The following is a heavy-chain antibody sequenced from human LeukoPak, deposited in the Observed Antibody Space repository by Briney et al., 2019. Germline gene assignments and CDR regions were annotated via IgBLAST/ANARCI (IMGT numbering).Heavy chain of an antibody. D-gene: IGHD3-16*01. V-gene: IGHV3-53*01. CDR3: VRVAPPLAMITIVDY. CDR1: GFTVSSNF. J-gene: IGHJ4*02. CDR2: LYTGGST. Sequence: GGSLRLSCAASGFTVSSNFMSWFRQAPEKGLEWVSVLYTGGSTHYADSVKGRFTISRDISKNTVYLQMNSLRAEDTAVYYCVRVAPPLAMITIVDYWGQGTLVTVSS.